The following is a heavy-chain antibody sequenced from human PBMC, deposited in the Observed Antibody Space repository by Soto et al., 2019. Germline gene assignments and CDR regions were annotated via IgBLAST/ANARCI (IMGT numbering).Heavy chain of an antibody. J-gene: IGHJ6*02. V-gene: IGHV1-69*01. CDR3: ARESTIVATIDYYGMDV. D-gene: IGHD5-12*01. CDR2: IIPIFGTA. CDR1: GGTFSSYA. Sequence: SVKVSCTASGGTFSSYAISWVRQAPGQGLEWMGGIIPIFGTANYAQKFQGRVTITADESTSTAYLELSSLRSEDTAVYSCARESTIVATIDYYGMDVWG.